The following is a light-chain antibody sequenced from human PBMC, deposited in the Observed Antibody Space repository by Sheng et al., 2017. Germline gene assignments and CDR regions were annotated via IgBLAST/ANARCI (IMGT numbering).Light chain of an antibody. CDR2: AAS. Sequence: DIQMTQSPSSLSASVGDRVTITCRASQSISTFLNWYQYKPGKVPKLLIYAASSLQSGVPSRFSGSGSGTDFTLTISNLQPEDFATYYCQQNKRTPGTFGQGPTVEIK. J-gene: IGKJ1*01. CDR1: QSISTF. V-gene: IGKV1-39*01. CDR3: QQNKRTPGT.